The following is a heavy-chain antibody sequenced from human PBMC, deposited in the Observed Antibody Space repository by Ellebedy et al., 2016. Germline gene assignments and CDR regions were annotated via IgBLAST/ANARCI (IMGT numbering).Heavy chain of an antibody. Sequence: GESLKISCVVSGFSVSSNYLSWVRQAPGKGLEWVSVIYAGGSTFYADSVKGRFTISRDNSKNTLYLQMNRLRAEDTAKYYCARDAVRRFDYWGRGILVTVSS. J-gene: IGHJ4*02. D-gene: IGHD6-19*01. CDR1: GFSVSSNY. CDR2: IYAGGST. V-gene: IGHV3-66*01. CDR3: ARDAVRRFDY.